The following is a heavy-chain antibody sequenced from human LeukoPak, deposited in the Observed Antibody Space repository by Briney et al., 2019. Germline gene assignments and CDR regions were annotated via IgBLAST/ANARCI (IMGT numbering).Heavy chain of an antibody. D-gene: IGHD2-15*01. V-gene: IGHV1-18*04. CDR1: GYSFKRYG. CDR2: ISAHYGNT. CDR3: ARDFFHGHCSGLSCFLLDY. Sequence: ASVKVSCKASGYSFKRYGIIWVRQAPGQGLEWMGWISAHYGNTNYAQNFQDRVTMTTDTSTNTAYMELRSLRPNDTAVYYCARDFFHGHCSGLSCFLLDYWGQGSLVTVSS. J-gene: IGHJ4*02.